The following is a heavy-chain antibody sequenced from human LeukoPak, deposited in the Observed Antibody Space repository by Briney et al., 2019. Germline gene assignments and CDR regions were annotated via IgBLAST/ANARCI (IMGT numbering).Heavy chain of an antibody. CDR3: ARGRGSSWYYFDY. D-gene: IGHD6-13*01. CDR2: IYTSGNT. Sequence: SETLSLTCTVSGGSISSYYWSWVRQPAGKGPEWIGRIYTSGNTNYNPSLKGRVTMSVDTSKNQFSLNPSSVTAADTAVYYCARGRGSSWYYFDYWGQGTLATVSS. J-gene: IGHJ4*02. V-gene: IGHV4-4*07. CDR1: GGSISSYY.